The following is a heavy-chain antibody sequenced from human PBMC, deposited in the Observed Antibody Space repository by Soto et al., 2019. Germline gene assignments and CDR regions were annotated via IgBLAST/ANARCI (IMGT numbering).Heavy chain of an antibody. CDR3: ARHLPGSVFGQDY. CDR2: IYSSGST. CDR1: GGSIMSYF. V-gene: IGHV4-59*08. J-gene: IGHJ4*02. Sequence: SATLSLTCTVSGGSIMSYFWSWVRQPPGKGLEWIGQIYSSGSTYYSPSLKSRVTISVDTSENQFSLKLSSVTAADTAVYYCARHLPGSVFGQDYWGPGSQVTVSS. D-gene: IGHD2-15*01.